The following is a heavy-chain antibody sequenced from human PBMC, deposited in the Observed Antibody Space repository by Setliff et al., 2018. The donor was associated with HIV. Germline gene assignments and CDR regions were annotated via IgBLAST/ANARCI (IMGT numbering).Heavy chain of an antibody. CDR1: SGSISVYY. CDR2: ASYSGST. J-gene: IGHJ4*02. Sequence: SETLSLTCSVPSGSISVYYWSWVRQPPGRGLEWIGYASYSGSTSYNPTLNSRVTMSVDTSRDQFSLKLSSVTAADTAVYYCARARGRAQLSYYFDYWGQGRLVTVSS. CDR3: ARARGRAQLSYYFDY. V-gene: IGHV4-59*01. D-gene: IGHD2-2*01.